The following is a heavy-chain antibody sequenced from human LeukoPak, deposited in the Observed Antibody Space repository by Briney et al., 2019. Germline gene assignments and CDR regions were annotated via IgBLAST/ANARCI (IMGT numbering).Heavy chain of an antibody. CDR3: ARGRGLVQLGWFDP. D-gene: IGHD5-18*01. V-gene: IGHV3-66*01. CDR2: IYSGGST. Sequence: GGSLRLSCAVSGFTVSSNYMSWVRQAPGKGLEWVSVIYSGGSTYYADSVKGRFTISRDNSKNTLYLQMNSLRAEDTAVYYCARGRGLVQLGWFDPWGQGTLVTVSS. J-gene: IGHJ5*02. CDR1: GFTVSSNY.